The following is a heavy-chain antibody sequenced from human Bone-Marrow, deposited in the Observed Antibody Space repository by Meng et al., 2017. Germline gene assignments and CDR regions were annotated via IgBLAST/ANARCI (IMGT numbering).Heavy chain of an antibody. D-gene: IGHD6-13*01. J-gene: IGHJ4*02. CDR2: IYHSGNT. CDR1: GASISSRSYY. CDR3: ARKAVAGNFDY. Sequence: QLQLQESGPGLGKPSETLSHTCTVSGASISSRSYYWGWIRRPPGKGLEWIGEIYHSGNTNYNASLKSRVTLSIDKSKNQFSLKLSSVTAADTAVYYCARKAVAGNFDYWGQGTLVTVSS. V-gene: IGHV4-39*07.